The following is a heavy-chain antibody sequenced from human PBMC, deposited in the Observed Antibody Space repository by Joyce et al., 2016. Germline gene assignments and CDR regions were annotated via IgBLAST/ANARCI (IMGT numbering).Heavy chain of an antibody. V-gene: IGHV3-21*01. CDR3: ARATPYYDILTGWAPSDYFDY. Sequence: EVQLVESGGGLVKPGGSLRLSCAASGFTFSSYSMNWVRQAPGKGLEWVSSISSSSNYIYYADSVKGRFTISRDNAKNSLYLQMNSLRAEDTAVYYCARATPYYDILTGWAPSDYFDYWGQGTLVTVSS. CDR1: GFTFSSYS. J-gene: IGHJ4*02. CDR2: ISSSSNYI. D-gene: IGHD3-9*01.